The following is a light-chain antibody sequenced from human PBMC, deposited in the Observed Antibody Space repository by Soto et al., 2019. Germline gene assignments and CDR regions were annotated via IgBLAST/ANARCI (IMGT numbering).Light chain of an antibody. CDR3: QSYDSSLRAVV. CDR2: GNS. V-gene: IGLV1-40*01. Sequence: QSVLTQPPSVSGAPGQRVTISCTGSSSNIGAGYDVHWYQQLPGTAPKLLIYGNSNRPSGVPDRFSGSKSGTSASLAITVLQAEDEADYYCQSYDSSLRAVVFGGGTKLTVL. CDR1: SSNIGAGYD. J-gene: IGLJ2*01.